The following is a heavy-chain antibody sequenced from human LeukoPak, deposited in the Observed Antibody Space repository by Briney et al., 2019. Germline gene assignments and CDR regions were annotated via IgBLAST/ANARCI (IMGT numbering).Heavy chain of an antibody. Sequence: PSETLSLTCAVYGGSFSGYYWSWIRQPPGKGLEWIGEINHSGSTNYNPSLKGRVTISVDTSKNQFSLKLSSVTAADTAVYYCARLRSGYSYADMDVWGKGTTVTISS. CDR2: INHSGST. V-gene: IGHV4-34*01. CDR1: GGSFSGYY. D-gene: IGHD5-18*01. J-gene: IGHJ6*03. CDR3: ARLRSGYSYADMDV.